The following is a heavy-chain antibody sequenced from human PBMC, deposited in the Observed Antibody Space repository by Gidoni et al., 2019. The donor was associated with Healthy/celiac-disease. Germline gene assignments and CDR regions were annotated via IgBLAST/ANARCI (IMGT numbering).Heavy chain of an antibody. CDR2: IIPIFGTA. J-gene: IGHJ3*02. CDR1: GGTCSSYA. V-gene: IGHV1-69*01. D-gene: IGHD6-13*01. Sequence: QVQLVQSGAEGKKPGSSVKVSCKASGGTCSSYAISWVRQAPGQGLEWMGGIIPIFGTANYAQKFQGRVTITADESTSTAYMELSSLRSEDTAVYYCAREAFIAAAGISAFDIWGQGTMVTVSS. CDR3: AREAFIAAAGISAFDI.